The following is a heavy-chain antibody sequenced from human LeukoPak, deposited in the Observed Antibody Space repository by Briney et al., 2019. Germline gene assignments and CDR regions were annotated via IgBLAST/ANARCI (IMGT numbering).Heavy chain of an antibody. CDR3: ARPDYLSDAFDI. Sequence: ASVKVSCKASGYTFTSYGISWVRQAPGQGLEWMGWIRAYNGNTNYAQKLQGRVTMTTDTSTTTAYMELRSLRSDDTAVYYCARPDYLSDAFDIWGQGTMVTVSS. CDR1: GYTFTSYG. D-gene: IGHD4-11*01. CDR2: IRAYNGNT. J-gene: IGHJ3*02. V-gene: IGHV1-18*01.